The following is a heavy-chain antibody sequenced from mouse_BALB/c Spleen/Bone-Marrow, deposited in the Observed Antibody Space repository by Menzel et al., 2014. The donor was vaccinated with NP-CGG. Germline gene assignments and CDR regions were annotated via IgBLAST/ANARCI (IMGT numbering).Heavy chain of an antibody. CDR2: IYYSGTI. J-gene: IGHJ2*01. Sequence: KLQESGPGLVKPSQTVSLTCTVTGISITTGNYRWSWIRQFPGNKLEWIGYIYYSGTITYNPSLTSRTTITRDTSKNQFFLEMNSLTAEDTATYYCARFYGNYFDYWGQGTTLTVSS. CDR3: ARFYGNYFDY. CDR1: GISITTGNYR. D-gene: IGHD2-1*01. V-gene: IGHV3-5*02.